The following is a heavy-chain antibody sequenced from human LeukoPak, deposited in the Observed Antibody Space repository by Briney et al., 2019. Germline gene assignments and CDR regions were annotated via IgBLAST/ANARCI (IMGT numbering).Heavy chain of an antibody. CDR2: IIPIFSTA. CDR3: ARVRGIGAAGTGLYFQH. Sequence: ASVKVSCKASGYTFISYAMNWVRQAPGQGLEWMGGIIPIFSTANYAQKFQGRVTITADESTSTAYMELSSLRSEDTAVYYCARVRGIGAAGTGLYFQHWGQGTLVTVSS. CDR1: GYTFISYA. V-gene: IGHV1-69*13. D-gene: IGHD6-13*01. J-gene: IGHJ1*01.